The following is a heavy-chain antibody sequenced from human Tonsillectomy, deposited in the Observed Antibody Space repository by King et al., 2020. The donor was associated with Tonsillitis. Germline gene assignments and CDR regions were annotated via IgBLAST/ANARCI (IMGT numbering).Heavy chain of an antibody. D-gene: IGHD3-22*01. Sequence: VQLVESGGGVVQPGRSLRLSCAASGFTFNSYAMHWVRQAPGKGLEWVAVISYDGSNKYYADSVKGRFTISRDNSNNTLYLQMNSLRAEDTAVYYCARDNVYDSSGYFDYYYYYMDVWGKGTTVTVSS. CDR3: ARDNVYDSSGYFDYYYYYMDV. J-gene: IGHJ6*03. CDR2: ISYDGSNK. V-gene: IGHV3-30*01. CDR1: GFTFNSYA.